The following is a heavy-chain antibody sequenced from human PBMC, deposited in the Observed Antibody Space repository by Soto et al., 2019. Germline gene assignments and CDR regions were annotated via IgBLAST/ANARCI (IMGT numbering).Heavy chain of an antibody. CDR2: ISSSSTI. J-gene: IGHJ6*02. V-gene: IGHV3-48*02. D-gene: IGHD3-16*01. CDR1: GFTFSSYS. CDR3: ARDRIRVGMDV. Sequence: PGGSLRLSCAASGFTFSSYSMNWVRQAPGKGLEWVSYISSSSTIYYADSVKGRFTISRDNAKNSLYLQMNSLRDEDTAVYYCARDRIRVGMDVWGQGTTVTVSS.